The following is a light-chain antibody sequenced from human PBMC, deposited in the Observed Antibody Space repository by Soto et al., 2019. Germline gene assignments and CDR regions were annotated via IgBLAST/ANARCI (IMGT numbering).Light chain of an antibody. V-gene: IGKV1-5*03. CDR1: QKVNNW. J-gene: IGKJ4*01. CDR2: KAS. CDR3: QQYNSYSLLT. Sequence: DIQMTQSPSTLSASVGDRVTITCRASQKVNNWLAWYQQKPGKPPKLLISKASNLESGVPSRFSGSGSETEFTFTISSLQPDDFATYYCQQYNSYSLLTFAGGTTVDIK.